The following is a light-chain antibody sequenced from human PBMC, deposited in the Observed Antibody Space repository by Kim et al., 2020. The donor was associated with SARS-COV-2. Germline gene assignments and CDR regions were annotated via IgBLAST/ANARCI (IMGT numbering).Light chain of an antibody. V-gene: IGKV1-39*01. Sequence: DIQMTQSPSSLAASVGDRVTIACRASQSISTYLNWYQQKPGKAPKLLIYAASSLQSGVPSRFSGSGSGTDFTLTISSLQPEDSATYYCQQSHTTPLLTFGGGTKVDIK. CDR3: QQSHTTPLLT. CDR1: QSISTY. J-gene: IGKJ4*01. CDR2: AAS.